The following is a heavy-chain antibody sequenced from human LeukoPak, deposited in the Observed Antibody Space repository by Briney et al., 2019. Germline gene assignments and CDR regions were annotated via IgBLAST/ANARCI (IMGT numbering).Heavy chain of an antibody. CDR2: ISHSGRT. Sequence: PSETLSLTCTVSGGSISSGGYYWSWIRQPPGKGLEWIGEISHSGRTNYNPSLKSRVTISVDTSRNQFSLKLSSVTAADTAVYYCARAGDSSGYSDYWGQGTLVTVSS. J-gene: IGHJ4*02. V-gene: IGHV4-39*07. CDR1: GGSISSGGYY. D-gene: IGHD3-22*01. CDR3: ARAGDSSGYSDY.